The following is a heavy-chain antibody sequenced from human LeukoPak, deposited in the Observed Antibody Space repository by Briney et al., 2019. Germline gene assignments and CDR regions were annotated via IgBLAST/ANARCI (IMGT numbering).Heavy chain of an antibody. V-gene: IGHV1-2*02. J-gene: IGHJ5*02. D-gene: IGHD6-19*01. CDR1: GYTFSGYY. CDR2: INPNSGGT. Sequence: ASVKVSCKASGYTFSGYYLHWVRQAPGQGLEWMGWINPNSGGTNYAQKFQGRVTMTRDTSISTAYMELSRLRSDDTAVYYCARGVTVSPSSRWFDPWGQGTLVTVSS. CDR3: ARGVTVSPSSRWFDP.